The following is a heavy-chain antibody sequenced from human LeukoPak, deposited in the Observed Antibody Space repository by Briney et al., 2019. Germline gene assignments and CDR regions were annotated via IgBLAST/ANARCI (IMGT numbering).Heavy chain of an antibody. J-gene: IGHJ4*02. D-gene: IGHD6-19*01. CDR2: IYYSGST. CDR3: ARFNPQQWLVPKYYFDY. V-gene: IGHV4-39*07. Sequence: SETLSLTCTVSGGSISSSSYYWGWIRQPPGKGLEWIGSIYYSGSTYYNPSLKSRVTISVDTSKNQFSLKLSSVTAADTAVYYCARFNPQQWLVPKYYFDYWGQGTLVTVSS. CDR1: GGSISSSSYY.